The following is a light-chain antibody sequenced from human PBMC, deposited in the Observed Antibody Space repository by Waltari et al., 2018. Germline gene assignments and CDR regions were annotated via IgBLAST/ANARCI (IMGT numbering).Light chain of an antibody. CDR2: KDT. CDR1: TLPNQS. CDR3: QSADSITTFEV. V-gene: IGLV3-25*03. J-gene: IGLJ3*02. Sequence: SFELTQPPSVSVSPGQTASIPCSGETLPNQSTSWYQQKAGQAPVLVIFKDTERPSGIPERFSGSSSGTVVTLTITGVRTEDEADYYCQSADSITTFEVFGGGTKLTVL.